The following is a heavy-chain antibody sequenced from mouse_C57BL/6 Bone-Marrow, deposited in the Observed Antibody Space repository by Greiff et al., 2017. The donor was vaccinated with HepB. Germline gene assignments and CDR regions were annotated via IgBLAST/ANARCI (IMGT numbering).Heavy chain of an antibody. Sequence: VQRVESGAELVRPGASVTLSCKASGYTFTDYEMHWVKQTPVHGLEWIGAIDPETGGTAYNQKFKGKAILTADKSSSTAYMELRSLTSEDSAVCYCTTGNFYYAMDYWGQGTSVTVSS. CDR2: IDPETGGT. D-gene: IGHD2-1*01. V-gene: IGHV1-15*01. CDR3: TTGNFYYAMDY. CDR1: GYTFTDYE. J-gene: IGHJ4*01.